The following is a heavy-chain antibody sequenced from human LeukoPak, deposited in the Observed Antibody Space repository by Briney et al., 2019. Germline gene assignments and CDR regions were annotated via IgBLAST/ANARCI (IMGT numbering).Heavy chain of an antibody. Sequence: TGGSLRLSCAASGFTFSSFAMSWVRQAPGKGLEWVSAISGSGGSTYYTDPVKGRFTISRDNSKNTLYLQMNSLRAEDTAVYYCAKDNVIAAEVDYFDYWGQGTLVTVSS. V-gene: IGHV3-23*01. CDR3: AKDNVIAAEVDYFDY. D-gene: IGHD2/OR15-2a*01. CDR2: ISGSGGST. J-gene: IGHJ4*02. CDR1: GFTFSSFA.